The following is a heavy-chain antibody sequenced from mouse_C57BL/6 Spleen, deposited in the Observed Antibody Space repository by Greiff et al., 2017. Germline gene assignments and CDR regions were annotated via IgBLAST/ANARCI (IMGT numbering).Heavy chain of an antibody. D-gene: IGHD1-1*01. Sequence: QVQLQQSGPGLVQPSQSLSITCTVSGFSLTSYGVHWVRQSPGKGLEWLGVIWSGGSTDYNAAFISRLSISKDNSKSQVFFKMNRLQADDTAIYYCARNADYYGSSYWYFDVWGTGTTVTVSS. CDR2: IWSGGST. CDR3: ARNADYYGSSYWYFDV. J-gene: IGHJ1*03. CDR1: GFSLTSYG. V-gene: IGHV2-2*01.